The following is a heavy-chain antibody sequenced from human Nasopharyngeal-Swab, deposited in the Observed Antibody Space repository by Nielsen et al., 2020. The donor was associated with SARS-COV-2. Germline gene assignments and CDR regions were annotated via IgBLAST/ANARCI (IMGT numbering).Heavy chain of an antibody. Sequence: SVKVSCKASGFTFTSSAVQWVRQARGQRLEWIGWIVVGSGNTNYAQKFQERVTITRDMSTSTAYMELSSLRSEDTAVYSCAGGYCSGGSCYPPEGYWGQGTLVTVSS. D-gene: IGHD2-15*01. CDR2: IVVGSGNT. CDR1: GFTFTSSA. J-gene: IGHJ4*02. CDR3: AGGYCSGGSCYPPEGY. V-gene: IGHV1-58*01.